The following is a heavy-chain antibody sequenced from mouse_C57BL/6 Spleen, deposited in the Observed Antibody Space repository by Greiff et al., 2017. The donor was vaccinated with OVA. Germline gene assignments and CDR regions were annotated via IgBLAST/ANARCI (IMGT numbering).Heavy chain of an antibody. CDR1: GYTFTEYT. J-gene: IGHJ2*01. V-gene: IGHV1-62-2*01. CDR2: FYPGSGSI. D-gene: IGHD1-1*01. Sequence: VKVVESGAELVKPGASVKLSCKASGYTFTEYTIHWVKQRSGQGLEWIGWFYPGSGSIKYNEKFKDKATLTADKSSSTVYMELSRLTSEDSAVYFCARHETIITTVVGFDYWGQGTTLTVSS. CDR3: ARHETIITTVVGFDY.